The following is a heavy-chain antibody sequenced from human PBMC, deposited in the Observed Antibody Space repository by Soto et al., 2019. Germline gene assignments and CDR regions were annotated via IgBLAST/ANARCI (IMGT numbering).Heavy chain of an antibody. CDR2: IYPGDSDT. D-gene: IGHD3-22*01. CDR3: TTGLSNGYYNFDY. CDR1: GYTFTTYW. Sequence: PGESLKISWKGSGYTFTTYWIGWARQMPGKGLEWMGIIYPGDSDTRYSPSFQGQVTISADKSITTAYLHMNSLKTEDTAVYYCTTGLSNGYYNFDYWGQGTPVTVSS. J-gene: IGHJ4*02. V-gene: IGHV5-51*01.